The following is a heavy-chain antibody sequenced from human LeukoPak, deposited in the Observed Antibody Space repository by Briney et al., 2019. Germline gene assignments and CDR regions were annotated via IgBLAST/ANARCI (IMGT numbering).Heavy chain of an antibody. CDR1: GFIFSSYA. CDR2: ISGSGGST. D-gene: IGHD1-14*01. J-gene: IGHJ4*02. CDR3: AKGPDLAEY. Sequence: GGSLRLSCAASGFIFSSYAMSWVRQAPGKGLEWVSAISGSGGSTYYANSVKGRFTISGDSSKNTLYLQMNSLRAEDTAVYYCAKGPDLAEYWGQGTLVTVSS. V-gene: IGHV3-23*01.